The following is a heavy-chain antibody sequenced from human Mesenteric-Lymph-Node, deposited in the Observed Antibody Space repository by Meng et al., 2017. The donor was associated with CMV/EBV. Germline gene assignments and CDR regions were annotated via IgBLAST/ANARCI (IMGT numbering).Heavy chain of an antibody. V-gene: IGHV3-53*01. J-gene: IGHJ4*02. CDR3: ARVDY. CDR1: GFIVSTVY. Sequence: GESLKISCAASGFIVSTVYISWVLQAPGKGLEWVSVIYTGGSTYYADSVKGRFTISRDNSKNTVFLQMNSLRVEDTAVYYCARVDYWGQGTLVTVSS. CDR2: IYTGGST.